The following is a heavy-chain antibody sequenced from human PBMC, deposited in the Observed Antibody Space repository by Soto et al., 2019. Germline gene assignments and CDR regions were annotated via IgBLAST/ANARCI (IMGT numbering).Heavy chain of an antibody. Sequence: PGGSLRLSCAASGFTFSSYWMSWVRQAPGKGLEWVANIKQDGSEKYYVDSVKGRFTISRDNAKNSLYLQMNSLRAEDTAVYYCARGHYPYYDFWSGRGPREDSNWFDPWGQGTLVTAPQ. CDR3: ARGHYPYYDFWSGRGPREDSNWFDP. V-gene: IGHV3-7*01. J-gene: IGHJ5*02. D-gene: IGHD3-3*01. CDR2: IKQDGSEK. CDR1: GFTFSSYW.